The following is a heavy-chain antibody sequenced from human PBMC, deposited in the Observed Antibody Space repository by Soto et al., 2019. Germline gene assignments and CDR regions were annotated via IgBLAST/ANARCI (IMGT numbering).Heavy chain of an antibody. D-gene: IGHD3-3*01. Sequence: SETLSLTCTVSGGSISSSSYYWGWIRQPPGKGLEWIGSIYYSGSTYYNPSLKSRVTISVDTSKNQFSLKLSSVTAADTAVYYCASTRLKDSDFWSGYYFPAYHGMDVWGQGTTVTVSS. CDR3: ASTRLKDSDFWSGYYFPAYHGMDV. CDR2: IYYSGST. J-gene: IGHJ6*02. V-gene: IGHV4-39*01. CDR1: GGSISSSSYY.